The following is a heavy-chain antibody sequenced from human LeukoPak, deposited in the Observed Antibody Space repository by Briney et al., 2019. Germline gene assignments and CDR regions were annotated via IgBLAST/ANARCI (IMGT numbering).Heavy chain of an antibody. Sequence: RASVKVSCKASGYTFTYRYLHWVRQAPGQALEWMGWITPFNGNTNYAQKFQDRVTITRDRSMSTAYMELSSLRSEDTAMYYCASSGELNSEDFWSGTNFDYWGQGTLVTVSS. CDR1: GYTFTYRY. D-gene: IGHD3-3*01. CDR2: ITPFNGNT. CDR3: ASSGELNSEDFWSGTNFDY. V-gene: IGHV1-45*02. J-gene: IGHJ4*02.